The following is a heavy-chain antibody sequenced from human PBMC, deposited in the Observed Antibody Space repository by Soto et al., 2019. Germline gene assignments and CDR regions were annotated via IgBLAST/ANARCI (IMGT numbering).Heavy chain of an antibody. Sequence: ASVKVSCKASGYTFTSYGISWVRQAPGQGLEWMGWISAYNGNTNYAQKLQGRVTMTTDTSTSTAYMELRSLRSDDTAVYYCARDQGTIFGVVISTRYYYYGMDVWGQGTTVTVSS. V-gene: IGHV1-18*04. J-gene: IGHJ6*02. D-gene: IGHD3-3*01. CDR2: ISAYNGNT. CDR1: GYTFTSYG. CDR3: ARDQGTIFGVVISTRYYYYGMDV.